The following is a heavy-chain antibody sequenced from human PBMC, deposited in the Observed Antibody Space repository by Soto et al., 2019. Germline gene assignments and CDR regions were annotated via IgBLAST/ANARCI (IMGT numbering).Heavy chain of an antibody. CDR2: ISSSSYT. CDR3: ARVPRSSPEGGVHDY. CDR1: GFTFSDYY. D-gene: IGHD2-15*01. V-gene: IGHV3-11*05. Sequence: GGSLRLSCAASGFTFSDYYMSWIRQAPGKGLEWVSYISSSSYTNYADSVKGRFTISRDNAKNSLYLQMNSLRAEDTAVYYCARVPRSSPEGGVHDYWGQGTLVTVSS. J-gene: IGHJ4*02.